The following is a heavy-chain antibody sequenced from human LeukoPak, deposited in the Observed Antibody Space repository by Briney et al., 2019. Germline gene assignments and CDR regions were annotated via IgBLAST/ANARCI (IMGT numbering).Heavy chain of an antibody. CDR2: IRSSSSYI. CDR3: VRASHPGGWFDP. CDR1: GFTFSSYS. V-gene: IGHV3-21*01. D-gene: IGHD3-10*01. Sequence: GGSLRLSCAASGFTFSSYSMNWVRQAPGKGLEWVSSIRSSSSYIYYADSVKGRCTISRENAKNSLYLQMNSLTAEDTAMYYCVRASHPGGWFDPWGQGTLVTVSS. J-gene: IGHJ5*02.